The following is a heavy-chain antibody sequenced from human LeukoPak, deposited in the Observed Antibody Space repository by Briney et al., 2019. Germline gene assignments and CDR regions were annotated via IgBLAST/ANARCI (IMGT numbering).Heavy chain of an antibody. D-gene: IGHD3-10*01. CDR3: ARFEYYYGSGSHDY. CDR1: GFTFSSYS. CDR2: ISSSSSTI. J-gene: IGHJ4*02. Sequence: GGSLRLSCAASGFTFSSYSMSWVRQAPGKGLEWVSYISSSSSTIYYADSVKGRFTISRDNAKNSLYLQMNSLRAEDTAVYYCARFEYYYGSGSHDYWGQGTLVTVSS. V-gene: IGHV3-48*01.